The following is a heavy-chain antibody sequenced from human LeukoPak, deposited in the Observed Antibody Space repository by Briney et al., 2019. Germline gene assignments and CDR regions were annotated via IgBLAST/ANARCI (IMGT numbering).Heavy chain of an antibody. CDR2: IIPIFGTA. CDR3: ARSYDILAPHTYFDY. Sequence: SVKVSCKASGGTFSSYAISWVRQAPGQGLEWMRGIIPIFGTANYAQKFQGRVTITADESTSTAYMELSSLRSEDTAVYYCARSYDILAPHTYFDYWGQGTLVTVSS. D-gene: IGHD3-9*01. V-gene: IGHV1-69*13. J-gene: IGHJ4*02. CDR1: GGTFSSYA.